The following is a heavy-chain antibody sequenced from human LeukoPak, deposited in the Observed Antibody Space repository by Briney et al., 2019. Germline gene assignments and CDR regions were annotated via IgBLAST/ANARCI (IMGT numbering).Heavy chain of an antibody. CDR1: GFTFSSYS. J-gene: IGHJ4*02. Sequence: GGSLRLSCAASGFTFSSYSMNWVRQAPGKGLEWVSGISGSTGTTYYADSVKGRFTISRDNSKITLYLQMISLRAEDTAVYFCAKAYASVGYYYNFDYWGQGTLVTVSS. D-gene: IGHD3-22*01. CDR3: AKAYASVGYYYNFDY. CDR2: ISGSTGTT. V-gene: IGHV3-23*01.